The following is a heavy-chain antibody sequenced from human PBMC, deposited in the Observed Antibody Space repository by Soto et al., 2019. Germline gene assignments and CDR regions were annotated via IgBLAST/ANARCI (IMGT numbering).Heavy chain of an antibody. J-gene: IGHJ6*02. CDR2: ISYDGSNK. CDR3: ARVSTRGLDYYYYGMDV. Sequence: VGSLRLSCAASGFTFSSYAMHWVRQAPGKGLEWVAVISYDGSNKYYADSVKGRFTISRDNSKNTLYLQMNSLRAEDTAVYYCARVSTRGLDYYYYGMDVWGQGTTVTVSS. V-gene: IGHV3-30-3*01. D-gene: IGHD5-12*01. CDR1: GFTFSSYA.